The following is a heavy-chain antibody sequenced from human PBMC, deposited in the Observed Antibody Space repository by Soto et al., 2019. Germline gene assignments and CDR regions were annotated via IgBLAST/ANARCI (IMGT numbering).Heavy chain of an antibody. CDR2: ISYDGSNK. D-gene: IGHD3-16*02. CDR3: AKLDDAKYDYVWGSYRPGFDY. J-gene: IGHJ4*02. V-gene: IGHV3-30*18. Sequence: GSLRLSCAASGFTFSSYGMHWVRQAPGKGLEWVAVISYDGSNKYYADSVKGRFTISRDNSKNTLYLQMNSLRAEDTAVYYCAKLDDAKYDYVWGSYRPGFDYWGQGTLVTVS. CDR1: GFTFSSYG.